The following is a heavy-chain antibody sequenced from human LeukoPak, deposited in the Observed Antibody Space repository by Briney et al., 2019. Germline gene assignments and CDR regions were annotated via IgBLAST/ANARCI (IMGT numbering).Heavy chain of an antibody. CDR1: GYTFTSYA. Sequence: ASLKLSCKASGYTFTSYAISWVRQAPGQGLEWMGWVSAYNGNTNYAQKFQGRVTMTTDTPTSTVYMELRSLRSDDTAVYYCGRHDGGSGWPWLGIDYWGEGTLVTVSS. V-gene: IGHV1-18*01. J-gene: IGHJ4*02. CDR3: GRHDGGSGWPWLGIDY. CDR2: VSAYNGNT. D-gene: IGHD6-25*01.